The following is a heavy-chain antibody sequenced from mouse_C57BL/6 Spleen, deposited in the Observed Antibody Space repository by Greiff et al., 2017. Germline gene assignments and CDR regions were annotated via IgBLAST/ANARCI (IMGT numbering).Heavy chain of an antibody. D-gene: IGHD1-1*01. V-gene: IGHV8-8*01. Sequence: QVTLKESGPGILQPSQTLSLTCSFSGFSLSTFGMGVGWIRQPSGKGLEWLAHIWWDDDKYYNPALKRRLTISKDTSKNQVYLKSANVDTADTATYYGARRAHYYGSRGDYWGQGTTLTVSS. J-gene: IGHJ2*01. CDR3: ARRAHYYGSRGDY. CDR2: IWWDDDK. CDR1: GFSLSTFGMG.